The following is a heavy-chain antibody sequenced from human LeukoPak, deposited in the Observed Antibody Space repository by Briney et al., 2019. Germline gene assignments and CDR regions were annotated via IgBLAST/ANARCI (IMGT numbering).Heavy chain of an antibody. V-gene: IGHV4-34*01. CDR3: ARSYSGYVLNGMDV. J-gene: IGHJ6*02. CDR2: INHSGST. CDR1: GGSFSGYY. D-gene: IGHD5-12*01. Sequence: PSETLSLTCAVYGGSFSGYYWSWIRQPPGKGLEWIGEINHSGSTNYNPSLKSRVTISVDTSKNQFSLKLSSVTAADTAVYYCARSYSGYVLNGMDVWGQGTMVTVSS.